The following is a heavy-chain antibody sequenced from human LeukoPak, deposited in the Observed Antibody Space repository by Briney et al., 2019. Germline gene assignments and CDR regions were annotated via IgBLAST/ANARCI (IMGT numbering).Heavy chain of an antibody. Sequence: SGTLSLTCAVSGGSISSSNWWSWVRQPPGKGLEWIGEIYHSGSTNYNPSLKSRVTISVDKSKNQFSLKLSSVTAADTAVYYCARDRYGDYYYYYGMDVWGQGTTVTVSS. D-gene: IGHD4-17*01. V-gene: IGHV4-4*02. CDR3: ARDRYGDYYYYYGMDV. J-gene: IGHJ6*02. CDR2: IYHSGST. CDR1: GGSISSSNW.